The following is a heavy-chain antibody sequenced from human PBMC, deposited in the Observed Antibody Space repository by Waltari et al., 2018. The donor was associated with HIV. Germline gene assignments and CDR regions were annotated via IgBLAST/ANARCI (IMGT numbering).Heavy chain of an antibody. CDR2: ISWNSGST. Sequence: EVQLVESGGGLVQPGRSLRLSCAASGFTFDDYPMHWVRQSPGKGVEGVSGISWNSGSTDYGDAVKGRFTISRDNAKNSLYLQMNSLTVEDTAFYYCAKGGSHLTIFEAWFDSWGQGTLVTVSS. J-gene: IGHJ5*01. V-gene: IGHV3-9*01. CDR3: AKGGSHLTIFEAWFDS. CDR1: GFTFDDYP. D-gene: IGHD3-3*01.